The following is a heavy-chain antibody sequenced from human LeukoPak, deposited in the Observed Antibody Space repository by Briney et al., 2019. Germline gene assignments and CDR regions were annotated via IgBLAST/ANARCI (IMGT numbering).Heavy chain of an antibody. J-gene: IGHJ5*02. CDR3: AKGSGSGWYGWFDP. V-gene: IGHV3-23*01. Sequence: PGGSLRLSCAAPRFTFSGYAMYWVRQAPGKGLEWVSCIDASGVNTYYADSVKGRSTISRDNSNNTLYLQMNSLRAEDTAVYYCAKGSGSGWYGWFDPWGQGTLVTVSS. D-gene: IGHD6-19*01. CDR2: IDASGVNT. CDR1: RFTFSGYA.